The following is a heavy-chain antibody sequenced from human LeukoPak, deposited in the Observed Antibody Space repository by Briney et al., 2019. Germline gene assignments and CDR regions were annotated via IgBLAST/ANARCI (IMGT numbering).Heavy chain of an antibody. CDR3: ARENWYYYDSSGSRVFDY. Sequence: SETLSLTCTVSGGSISSYYWSWIRQPPGKGLEWIGYIYYSGSTNYNPSLKSRVTISVDTSKNQFSLKLSSVTAADTAVYYCARENWYYYDSSGSRVFDYWGQGTLVTVSS. V-gene: IGHV4-59*01. D-gene: IGHD3-22*01. CDR1: GGSISSYY. J-gene: IGHJ4*02. CDR2: IYYSGST.